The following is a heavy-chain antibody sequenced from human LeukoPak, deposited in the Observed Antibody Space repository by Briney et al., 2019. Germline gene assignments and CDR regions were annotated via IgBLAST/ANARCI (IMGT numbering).Heavy chain of an antibody. CDR2: LYYTGST. CDR3: AGGPTSSFDY. V-gene: IGHV4-59*08. Sequence: SETLSLTCTVSGDSISTYCWSWIRQPPGKGLEWIGYLYYTGSTNYNPSLKSRVTISVDRSKKQFSLKVSSVTAADTAVYYCAGGPTSSFDYWGQGTLVTVSS. D-gene: IGHD2-2*01. J-gene: IGHJ4*02. CDR1: GDSISTYC.